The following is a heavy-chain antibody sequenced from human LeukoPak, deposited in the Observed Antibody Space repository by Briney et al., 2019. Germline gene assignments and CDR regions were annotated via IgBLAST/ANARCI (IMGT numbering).Heavy chain of an antibody. D-gene: IGHD6-13*01. J-gene: IGHJ6*03. CDR3: ARGIAAAGIYYYYYYYMDV. Sequence: AETLSLTCTVSGGSISSYYWSWIRQPPGKRLEWIGYIYYSGSTNYNPSLKSRVTISVDTSKNQFSLKLSSVTAADTAVYYCARGIAAAGIYYYYYYYMDVWGKGTTVTVSS. V-gene: IGHV4-59*01. CDR2: IYYSGST. CDR1: GGSISSYY.